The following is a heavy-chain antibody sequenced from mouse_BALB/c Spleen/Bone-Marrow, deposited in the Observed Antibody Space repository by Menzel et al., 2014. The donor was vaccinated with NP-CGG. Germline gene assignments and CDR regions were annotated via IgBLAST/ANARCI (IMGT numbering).Heavy chain of an antibody. V-gene: IGHV1S135*01. D-gene: IGHD1-1*01. CDR1: GYSFTGYT. J-gene: IGHJ4*01. CDR2: INPYNGGT. CDR3: ARWDYYGYAMDY. Sequence: VQLKESGPELVKPGASMKISCKASGYSFTGYTMNWVKQSHGKNLEWIGLINPYNGGTSYNQKFKGKATLTVDKSSSTXXMXLLSLTSEDSAVYYCARWDYYGYAMDYWGQGTSVTVAS.